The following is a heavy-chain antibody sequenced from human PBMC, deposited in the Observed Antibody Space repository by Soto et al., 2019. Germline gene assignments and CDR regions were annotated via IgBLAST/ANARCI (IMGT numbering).Heavy chain of an antibody. V-gene: IGHV1-18*01. CDR2: ISPYTGNT. J-gene: IGHJ6*02. D-gene: IGHD3-16*01. CDR3: VMVDNYVTPTPQDV. Sequence: QVQLVQSGDEVKKPGASVKVSCKASGYIFVNYGIAWVRQAPGQGLEWMGWISPYTGNTHSATKVQGRITMTTDTSTSTAYMDPGSLTSDDTAVYYCVMVDNYVTPTPQDVWGQGTTVTVSS. CDR1: GYIFVNYG.